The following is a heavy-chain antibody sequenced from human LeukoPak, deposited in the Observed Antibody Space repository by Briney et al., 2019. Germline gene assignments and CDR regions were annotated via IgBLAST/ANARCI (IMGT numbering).Heavy chain of an antibody. D-gene: IGHD1-26*01. Sequence: SETLSLTCAVYGGSFSGYYWSWIRQPPGKGLEWIGEINHSGSTNYNPSLKSRVTISVDTSKNQFSLKLSSVTAADTAVYYCARASSIHWEAAAFDIWGQGTMVTVSS. CDR2: INHSGST. CDR1: GGSFSGYY. V-gene: IGHV4-34*01. CDR3: ARASSIHWEAAAFDI. J-gene: IGHJ3*02.